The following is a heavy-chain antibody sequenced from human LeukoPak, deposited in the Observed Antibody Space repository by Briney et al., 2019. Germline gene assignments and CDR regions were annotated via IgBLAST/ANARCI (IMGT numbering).Heavy chain of an antibody. CDR1: GFTLSSYW. CDR2: INDHGSST. Sequence: GGSLRLSCAASGFTLSSYWIHWVRQGPEKGLVWVSRINDHGSSTDYADSVKGRFTISRDNGKNTLYLQMNSLRAEDTAVYYCARIPVGGNRAFDIWGQGTMVTVSS. D-gene: IGHD6-19*01. V-gene: IGHV3-74*01. J-gene: IGHJ3*02. CDR3: ARIPVGGNRAFDI.